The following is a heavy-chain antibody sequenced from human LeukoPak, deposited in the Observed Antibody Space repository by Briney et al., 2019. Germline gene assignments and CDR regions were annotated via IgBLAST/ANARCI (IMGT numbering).Heavy chain of an antibody. D-gene: IGHD3-10*01. J-gene: IGHJ4*02. Sequence: GGSLRLSCAASGFTFSSYAMSWVRQAPGKGVEWVSAISGSGGSTYYADSVKGRFTISRDNSKNTLYLQMNSLRAEDTAVYYCAKSMVRGVIKRSFDYWGQGTLVTVSS. CDR3: AKSMVRGVIKRSFDY. V-gene: IGHV3-23*01. CDR2: ISGSGGST. CDR1: GFTFSSYA.